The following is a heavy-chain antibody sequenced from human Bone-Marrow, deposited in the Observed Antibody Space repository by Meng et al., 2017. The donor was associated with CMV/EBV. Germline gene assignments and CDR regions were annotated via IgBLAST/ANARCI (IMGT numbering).Heavy chain of an antibody. Sequence: ASVKVSCKASGYTFTSYGISWVRQAPGQGLEWMGWITAYNGNTNYAQKLQGRVTMTTDTSTSTAYMELRSLRSDDTAVYYNARDRTVTIFGVVNRGPWFDPWAQGTLVTVPS. CDR1: GYTFTSYG. D-gene: IGHD3-3*01. CDR3: ARDRTVTIFGVVNRGPWFDP. J-gene: IGHJ5*02. CDR2: ITAYNGNT. V-gene: IGHV1-18*01.